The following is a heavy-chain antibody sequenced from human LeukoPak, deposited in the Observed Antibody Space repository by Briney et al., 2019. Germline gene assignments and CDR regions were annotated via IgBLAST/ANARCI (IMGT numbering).Heavy chain of an antibody. D-gene: IGHD4-17*01. J-gene: IGHJ4*02. Sequence: GGSLRLSCAASGFTFSTYGMHWVRQPPGKGLEWVAVIWYDGSNKYYADSVKGRFTISRDDSKNTLSLQMNSLRAEDTAVYYCARDLPVTTGLFDYWGQGTLVTVSS. V-gene: IGHV3-33*01. CDR2: IWYDGSNK. CDR3: ARDLPVTTGLFDY. CDR1: GFTFSTYG.